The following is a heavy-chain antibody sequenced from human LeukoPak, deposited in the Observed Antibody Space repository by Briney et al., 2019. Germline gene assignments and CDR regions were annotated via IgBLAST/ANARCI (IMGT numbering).Heavy chain of an antibody. Sequence: GGSLRLSCVASGFTFSDYFMSWIRQAPGKGLEWLSFINSAGDNIYYADSVKGRFTISRDNAKNSLYLQMNSLRAEDTAVYYCARTYYYGSGSYYGHWGQGTLVTVSS. V-gene: IGHV3-11*04. CDR3: ARTYYYGSGSYYGH. CDR2: INSAGDNI. J-gene: IGHJ4*02. D-gene: IGHD3-10*01. CDR1: GFTFSDYF.